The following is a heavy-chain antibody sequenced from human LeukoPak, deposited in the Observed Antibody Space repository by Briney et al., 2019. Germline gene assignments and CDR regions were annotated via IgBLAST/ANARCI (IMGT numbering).Heavy chain of an antibody. J-gene: IGHJ4*02. V-gene: IGHV1-46*01. CDR2: INPSGGST. CDR3: ARARLMSGYSYGLGY. D-gene: IGHD5-18*01. Sequence: ASVKVSCKASGYTFTSYYMHWVRQAPGQGLEWMGIINPSGGSTSYAQKFQGRVTVTRGTSTSTVYMELSSLRSEDTAVYYCARARLMSGYSYGLGYWGQGTLVTVSS. CDR1: GYTFTSYY.